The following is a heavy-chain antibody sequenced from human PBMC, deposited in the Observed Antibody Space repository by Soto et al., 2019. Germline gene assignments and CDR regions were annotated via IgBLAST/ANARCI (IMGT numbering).Heavy chain of an antibody. J-gene: IGHJ4*02. CDR1: GFSLNTNGVG. CDR3: ENKGGGDRLLDY. D-gene: IGHD3-16*01. CDR2: IYWDDYK. Sequence: QITLKESGPTLVKPTQTLTLTCTYSGFSLNTNGVGVGWIRQPPGKALEWLAIIYWDDYKNYSPSLKGRLTIPQGPAKTQGVLTRTSMDPVETAPCSRENKGGGDRLLDYWGQGTLVTVSS. V-gene: IGHV2-5*02.